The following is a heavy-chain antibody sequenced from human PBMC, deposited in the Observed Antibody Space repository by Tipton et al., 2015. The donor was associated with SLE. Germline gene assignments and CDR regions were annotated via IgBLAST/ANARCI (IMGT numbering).Heavy chain of an antibody. D-gene: IGHD3-10*01. J-gene: IGHJ3*02. CDR1: GFTFSSYS. Sequence: SLRLSCAASGFTFSSYSMNWVRQAPGKGLEWVSYISSTTSTIYYADSVRGRFTISRDNAKNSLYLQMNSLRAEDTAIYYCASLTGNDALDIWGQGTIVTVSS. V-gene: IGHV3-48*01. CDR3: ASLTGNDALDI. CDR2: ISSTTSTI.